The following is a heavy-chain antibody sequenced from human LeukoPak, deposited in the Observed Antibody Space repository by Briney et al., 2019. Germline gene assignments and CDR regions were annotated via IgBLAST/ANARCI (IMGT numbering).Heavy chain of an antibody. Sequence: GGSLRLSCAASGFTFSSYSMNWVRQAPGKGLEWVSSISSTGSYIFYADSVKGRFTISRDNATNTLYLQMNSLRAEDTAVYYCAREMDDILTGYGLDYWGQGTLVTVSS. CDR1: GFTFSSYS. V-gene: IGHV3-21*01. D-gene: IGHD3-9*01. CDR2: ISSTGSYI. J-gene: IGHJ4*02. CDR3: AREMDDILTGYGLDY.